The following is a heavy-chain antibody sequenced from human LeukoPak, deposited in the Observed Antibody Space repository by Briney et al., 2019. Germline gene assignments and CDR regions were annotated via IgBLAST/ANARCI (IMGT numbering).Heavy chain of an antibody. CDR3: ARGPYGSGSYFRLFDY. CDR2: INHSGST. J-gene: IGHJ4*02. Sequence: PSENLSLTCAVYGGSFSGYYWSWIRQPPGKGLEWIGEINHSGSTNYNPSLKSRVTISVDTSKNQFSLKLSSVTAADTAVYYCARGPYGSGSYFRLFDYWGQGTLVTVSS. CDR1: GGSFSGYY. V-gene: IGHV4-34*01. D-gene: IGHD3-10*01.